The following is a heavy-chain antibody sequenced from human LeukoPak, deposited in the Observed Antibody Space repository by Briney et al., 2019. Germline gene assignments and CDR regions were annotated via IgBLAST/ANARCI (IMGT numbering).Heavy chain of an antibody. D-gene: IGHD1-1*01. Sequence: GGSLRLSCAASGFTFSSYGMHWVRQAPGKGLEWVAVIWYDGSNKYYADSVKGRFTISRDNSKNTLYLQMNSLKTEDTAVYYCTTASGNDRHYWGQGTLVTVSS. V-gene: IGHV3-33*01. CDR2: IWYDGSNK. CDR3: TTASGNDRHY. J-gene: IGHJ4*02. CDR1: GFTFSSYG.